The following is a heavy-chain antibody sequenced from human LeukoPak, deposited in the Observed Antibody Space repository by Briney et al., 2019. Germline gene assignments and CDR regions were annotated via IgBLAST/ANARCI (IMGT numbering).Heavy chain of an antibody. CDR2: IRSSSET. Sequence: GGSLRLSCAASGFIFSQYGMNWVRQAPGKGLEWVSHIRSSSETFYADSVKGRFTISRDNARNSLYLQVNNLRGEDTAIYYCARDAGNSGYGCDLWGQGTLVTVSS. CDR1: GFIFSQYG. V-gene: IGHV3-48*01. J-gene: IGHJ5*02. CDR3: ARDAGNSGYGCDL. D-gene: IGHD5-12*01.